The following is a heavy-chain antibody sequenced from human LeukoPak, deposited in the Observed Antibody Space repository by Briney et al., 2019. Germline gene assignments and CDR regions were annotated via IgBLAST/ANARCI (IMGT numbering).Heavy chain of an antibody. CDR2: INPNSGGT. Sequence: GASVKVSCKASGYTFTGYYMHWVRQAPGQGLEWMGRINPNSGGTNYAQKFQGRVTMTRDTSISTAYMELSRLRSDDTAVYYCARDSYDFWSGYYQPWGQGTLATVSS. D-gene: IGHD3-3*01. J-gene: IGHJ5*02. CDR3: ARDSYDFWSGYYQP. CDR1: GYTFTGYY. V-gene: IGHV1-2*06.